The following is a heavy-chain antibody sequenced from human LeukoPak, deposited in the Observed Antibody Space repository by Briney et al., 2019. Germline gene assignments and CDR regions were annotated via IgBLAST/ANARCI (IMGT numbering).Heavy chain of an antibody. V-gene: IGHV4-4*02. CDR3: ARGGWYFRAKLYYFDY. CDR1: GGSISSSNW. J-gene: IGHJ4*02. D-gene: IGHD6-19*01. CDR2: IYHSGST. Sequence: SETLSLTCAVSGGSISSSNWWSWVRQPPGKGLEWIGEIYHSGSTNYNPSLKSRVTISVDTSKNQFSLKLSSVTAADTAVYYCARGGWYFRAKLYYFDYWGQGTLVTVSS.